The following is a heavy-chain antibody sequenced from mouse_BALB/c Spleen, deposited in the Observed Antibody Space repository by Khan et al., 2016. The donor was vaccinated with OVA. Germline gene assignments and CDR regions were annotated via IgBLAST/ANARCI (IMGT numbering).Heavy chain of an antibody. D-gene: IGHD6-1*01. V-gene: IGHV9-3-1*01. CDR2: INTYTGEP. CDR1: GYTFTNYG. Sequence: QIQLVQSGPELKKPGETVKISCKASGYTFTNYGMNWVKQAPGKGLKWMGWINTYTGEPTYADDFKGRFAFSLETSASTAYLQINNLKNEDTDTYCCARKAKAYWGQGTLVTVSA. J-gene: IGHJ3*01. CDR3: ARKAKAY.